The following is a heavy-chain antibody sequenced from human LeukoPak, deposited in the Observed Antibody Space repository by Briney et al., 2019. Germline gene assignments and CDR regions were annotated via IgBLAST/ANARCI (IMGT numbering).Heavy chain of an antibody. CDR1: GFTFCSYA. CDR2: ISGSGGST. V-gene: IGHV3-23*01. D-gene: IGHD4-17*01. CDR3: AKVSLTTVPVDY. J-gene: IGHJ4*02. Sequence: GGSLRLSCAASGFTFCSYAMSWGRQAPGKGLEGVSAISGSGGSTYYADSVKGRFTISRDNSKNTLYLQMNSLRAEDTAVYYCAKVSLTTVPVDYWGQGTLVTVSS.